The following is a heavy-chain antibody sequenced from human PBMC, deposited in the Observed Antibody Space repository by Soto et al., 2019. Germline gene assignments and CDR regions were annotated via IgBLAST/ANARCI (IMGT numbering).Heavy chain of an antibody. CDR2: INPNSGGT. CDR3: ARVAVAGTGDYYYGMDV. V-gene: IGHV1-2*04. CDR1: GYTFTGYY. D-gene: IGHD6-19*01. J-gene: IGHJ6*02. Sequence: ASVKVPCKASGYTFTGYYMHWVRQAPGQGLEWMGWINPNSGGTNYAQKFQGWVTMTRDTSISTAYMELSRLRSDDTAVYYCARVAVAGTGDYYYGMDVWGQGTTVTVSS.